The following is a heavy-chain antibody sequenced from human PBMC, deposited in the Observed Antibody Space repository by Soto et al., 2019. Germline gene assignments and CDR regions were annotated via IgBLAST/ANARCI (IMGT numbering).Heavy chain of an antibody. CDR3: ARWDGNVVLDI. D-gene: IGHD1-26*01. V-gene: IGHV3-21*01. J-gene: IGHJ3*02. CDR2: ISGDSSYM. CDR1: GFIFSSYS. Sequence: EVQVVESGGGLVKPGGSLRLSCAASGFIFSSYSMNWVRQAPGKGLEWVSSISGDSSYMYYADSVKGRFTISRDNAKNSLYLQMNSLRGEDTAVYYCARWDGNVVLDIWGQGTMVTVSS.